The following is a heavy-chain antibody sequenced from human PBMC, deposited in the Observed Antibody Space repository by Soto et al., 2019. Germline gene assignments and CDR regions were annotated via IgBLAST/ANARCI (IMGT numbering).Heavy chain of an antibody. J-gene: IGHJ6*02. V-gene: IGHV4-39*01. CDR1: GGSISSSSYY. CDR3: ASGYGPYYDILTGYYHNYYGMDV. CDR2: IYYSGST. Sequence: SETLSLTCTVSGGSISSSSYYWGWIRQPPGKGLEWIGSIYYSGSTYYNPSLKSRVTISVDTSKNQFSLKLSSVTAADTAVYYCASGYGPYYDILTGYYHNYYGMDVWGQGTTVTVSS. D-gene: IGHD3-9*01.